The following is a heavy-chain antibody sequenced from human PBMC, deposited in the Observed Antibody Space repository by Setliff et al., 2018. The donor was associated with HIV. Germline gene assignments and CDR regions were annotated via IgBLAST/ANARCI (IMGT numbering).Heavy chain of an antibody. CDR1: GGSISSSNYY. CDR3: ATWGRNNWNYFSY. J-gene: IGHJ4*02. D-gene: IGHD1-20*01. Sequence: PPETLSLTCTVSGGSISSSNYYWGWIRQPPGKGLEWIGNIYYSGSTYYNPSLKSRVTISVDTSKNQFSLKLSSVTAADTAVYYCATWGRNNWNYFSYWGQGTLVTVSS. CDR2: IYYSGST. V-gene: IGHV4-39*07.